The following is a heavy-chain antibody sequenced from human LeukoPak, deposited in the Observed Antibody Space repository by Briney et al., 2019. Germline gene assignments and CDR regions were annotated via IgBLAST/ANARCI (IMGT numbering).Heavy chain of an antibody. V-gene: IGHV3-33*01. D-gene: IGHD6-19*01. CDR1: GFTFSTYG. CDR2: IWYVGSNK. Sequence: GSPLRLSCAASGFTFSTYGMHWVRQAPGKGLEWVADIWYVGSNKYYEDSVKGRFTISRDNSKNTLYLQMNSLRAEDTAVYYCARDPGVRWLVGFDYWGQGTLVTVSS. J-gene: IGHJ4*02. CDR3: ARDPGVRWLVGFDY.